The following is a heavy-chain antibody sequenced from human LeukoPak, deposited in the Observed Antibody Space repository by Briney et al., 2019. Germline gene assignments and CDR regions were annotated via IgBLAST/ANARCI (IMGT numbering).Heavy chain of an antibody. V-gene: IGHV3-7*01. D-gene: IGHD6-13*01. CDR1: GFTFSSYG. CDR2: IKQDGSEK. J-gene: IGHJ4*02. Sequence: GGSLRLSCAASGFTFSSYGMHWVRQAPGKGLEWVANIKQDGSEKYYVDSVKGRFTISRDNAKNSLYLQMNSLRAEDTAVYYCARKFRAGLFDYWGQGTLVTVSS. CDR3: ARKFRAGLFDY.